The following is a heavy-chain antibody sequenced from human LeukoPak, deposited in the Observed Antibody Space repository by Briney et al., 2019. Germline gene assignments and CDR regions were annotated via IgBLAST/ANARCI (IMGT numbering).Heavy chain of an antibody. D-gene: IGHD3-3*01. V-gene: IGHV1-58*02. CDR1: GLTFTSSA. CDR2: IVVGSGNT. Sequence: GTTEKVSCKASGLTFTSSAMQWVRQARGQRLEWIGWIVVGSGNTNYAQKFQERVTITRDMSTSTAYMELSSLRSEDTAVYYCAASYYDFWSGYPDAFDIGGQGTMVTVSS. J-gene: IGHJ3*02. CDR3: AASYYDFWSGYPDAFDI.